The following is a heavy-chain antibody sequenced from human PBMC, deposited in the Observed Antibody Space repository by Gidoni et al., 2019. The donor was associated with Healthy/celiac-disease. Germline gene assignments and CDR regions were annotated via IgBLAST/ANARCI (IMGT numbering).Heavy chain of an antibody. D-gene: IGHD1-7*01. CDR2: ISGSGGST. CDR3: AKRLTGTHPRWYYGMDV. V-gene: IGHV3-23*04. CDR1: GFPFSSYA. J-gene: IGHJ6*02. Sequence: EVQLVESGGGLVQPGGSLRLPCAASGFPFSSYAMSWVRQAPGKGLEWVSAISGSGGSTYYADSVKGRFTISRDNSKNTLYLQMNSLRAEDTAVYYCAKRLTGTHPRWYYGMDVWGQGTTVTVSS.